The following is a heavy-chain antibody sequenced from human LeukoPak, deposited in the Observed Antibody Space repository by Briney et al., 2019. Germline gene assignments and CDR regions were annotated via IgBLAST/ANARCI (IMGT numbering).Heavy chain of an antibody. D-gene: IGHD4-17*01. J-gene: IGHJ6*02. CDR3: ARDTRLYGDYYYGMDV. CDR1: GFTFSSYS. V-gene: IGHV3-21*01. CDR2: ISSSSSYI. Sequence: GGSLRLSCAASGFTFSSYSMNWVRQAPGKGLEWVSSISSSSSYIYYAGSVKGRFTISRDNAKNSLYLQMNSLRAEDTAVYYCARDTRLYGDYYYGMDVWGQGTTVTVSS.